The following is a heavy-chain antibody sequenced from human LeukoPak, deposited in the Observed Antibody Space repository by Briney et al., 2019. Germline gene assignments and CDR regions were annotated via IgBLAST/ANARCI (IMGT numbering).Heavy chain of an antibody. D-gene: IGHD1-26*01. V-gene: IGHV3-53*01. CDR3: ARDTVGVTDY. CDR1: GFTDRSNY. J-gene: IGHJ4*02. CDR2: IYSSGST. Sequence: GWSLRLSCAASGFTDRSNYMSWVRQARGTGLEWVSVIYSSGSTYYADSVKGRFTISRDNAKNSLYLQMNSLRAEDTALYYCARDTVGVTDYWGQGTLVTVSS.